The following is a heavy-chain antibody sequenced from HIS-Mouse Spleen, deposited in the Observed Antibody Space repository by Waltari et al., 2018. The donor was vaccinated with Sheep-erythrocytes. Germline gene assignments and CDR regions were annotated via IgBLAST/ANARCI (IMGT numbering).Heavy chain of an antibody. V-gene: IGHV3-30*18. CDR3: AKVRTVNYWYFDL. CDR1: GFTFSSYG. J-gene: IGHJ2*01. CDR2: ISYDGSNK. D-gene: IGHD1-1*01. Sequence: QVQLVESGGGVVQPGRSLRLSCAASGFTFSSYGMHWVRPAPGKGLEWVAVISYDGSNKYYADSVKGRFTISRDNSKNTLYLRMNSLRAEDTAVYYCAKVRTVNYWYFDLWGRGTLVTVSS.